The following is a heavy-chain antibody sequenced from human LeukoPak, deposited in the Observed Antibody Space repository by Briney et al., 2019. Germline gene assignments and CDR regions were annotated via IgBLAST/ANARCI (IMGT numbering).Heavy chain of an antibody. CDR2: ISGSGGST. Sequence: GGSLRLSCAASGFTFRSYAMSWVRQAPGKGLEWVSAISGSGGSTHYADSVKGRFTISRDSSKSTLYLQMNSLRAEDTAVYYCAKHFCTGLDCSLFDSWGQGTLVTVSS. J-gene: IGHJ4*02. V-gene: IGHV3-23*01. CDR3: AKHFCTGLDCSLFDS. CDR1: GFTFRSYA. D-gene: IGHD3/OR15-3a*01.